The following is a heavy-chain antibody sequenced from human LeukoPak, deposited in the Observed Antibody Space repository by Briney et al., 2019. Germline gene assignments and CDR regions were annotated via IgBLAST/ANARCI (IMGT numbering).Heavy chain of an antibody. CDR2: IQDDGAKT. J-gene: IGHJ4*02. Sequence: GGSLRLSCAASGFTFNTYPMHWVRQAPGKGLEWVALIQDDGAKTNYADSVRGRFTISRDNSKNTLFLQMNSLRADDTAVYYCVRDGHAYNFDSWGQGTLVTVSS. V-gene: IGHV3-30*02. CDR1: GFTFNTYP. D-gene: IGHD5-24*01. CDR3: VRDGHAYNFDS.